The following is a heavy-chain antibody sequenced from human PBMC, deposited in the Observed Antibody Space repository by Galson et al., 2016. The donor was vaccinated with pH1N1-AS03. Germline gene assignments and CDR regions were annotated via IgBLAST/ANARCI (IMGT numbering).Heavy chain of an antibody. V-gene: IGHV1-46*01. D-gene: IGHD3-16*02. Sequence: APGQGLEWMGIIDPSGGPTTYAPKFQGRITITTDTSTSTVYMELVSLRSEDTAVYYCARRYYFDYWGQGTLVTVSS. CDR3: ARRYYFDY. CDR2: IDPSGGPT. J-gene: IGHJ4*02.